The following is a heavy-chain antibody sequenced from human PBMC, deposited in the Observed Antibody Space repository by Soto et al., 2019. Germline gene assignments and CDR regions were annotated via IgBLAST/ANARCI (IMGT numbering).Heavy chain of an antibody. J-gene: IGHJ4*02. Sequence: SETLSLTCAVYGGSFSGYYWSWIRQPPGKGLEWIGEINHSGSTNYNPSLKSRVTISVDTSKNQFSLKLSSVTAADTAVYYCARVPDIGGSYRPPNNFDYWGQGTLVTVAS. CDR1: GGSFSGYY. CDR2: INHSGST. CDR3: ARVPDIGGSYRPPNNFDY. D-gene: IGHD3-16*02. V-gene: IGHV4-34*01.